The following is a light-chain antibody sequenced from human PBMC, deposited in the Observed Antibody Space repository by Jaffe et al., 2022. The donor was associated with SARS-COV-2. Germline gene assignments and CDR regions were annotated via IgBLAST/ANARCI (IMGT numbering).Light chain of an antibody. CDR2: EVS. CDR1: SSDVGGYRY. Sequence: QSALTQPASVSGSPGQSIAISCPGTSSDVGGYRYVSWYQQHPGKAPKLLIYEVSNRPSGVPDRFSGSKSGNTASLTISGLQAEDEADYYCSSYTSSGTYVFGSGTVVTVL. CDR3: SSYTSSGTYV. J-gene: IGLJ1*01. V-gene: IGLV2-14*01.